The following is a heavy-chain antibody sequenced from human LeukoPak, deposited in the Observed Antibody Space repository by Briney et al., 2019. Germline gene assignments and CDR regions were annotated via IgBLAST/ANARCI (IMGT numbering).Heavy chain of an antibody. CDR3: TRDYGGFDY. Sequence: GGSLRLSCAASGFTFRVYSMSWVRQAPGKGLEWVSSISDNGVTTSYADSVKGRFTVSRDNSKNMVYLQMNSLKTEDTAVYYCTRDYGGFDYWGQGTLVTVSS. CDR1: GFTFRVYS. D-gene: IGHD4-23*01. CDR2: ISDNGVTT. V-gene: IGHV3-23*01. J-gene: IGHJ4*02.